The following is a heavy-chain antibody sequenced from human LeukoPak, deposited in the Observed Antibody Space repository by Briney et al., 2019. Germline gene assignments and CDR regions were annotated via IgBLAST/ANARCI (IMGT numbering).Heavy chain of an antibody. V-gene: IGHV4-34*01. Sequence: PSETLSRTCAVYGGSFSGYYWSWIRQPPGKGLEWIGEINHSGSTNYNPSLKSRVTISVDTSKNQFSLKLSSVTAADTAVYYCARGRGSAYYYGSGSRYFDYWGQGTLVTVSS. CDR3: ARGRGSAYYYGSGSRYFDY. CDR1: GGSFSGYY. D-gene: IGHD3-10*01. J-gene: IGHJ4*02. CDR2: INHSGST.